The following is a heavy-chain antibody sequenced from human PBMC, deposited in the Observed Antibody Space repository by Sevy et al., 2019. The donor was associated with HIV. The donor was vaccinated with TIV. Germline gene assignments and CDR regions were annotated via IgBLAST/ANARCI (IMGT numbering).Heavy chain of an antibody. CDR1: GFTFSSYS. CDR2: ISSSSSYI. Sequence: GGSLRLSCAASGFTFSSYSMNWVRQAPGKGLEWVSSISSSSSYIYYADSVKGRFTISRDNAKNSLYLQMNSLRAEDTAVYYFAGELYYDFWSGYYNDYYYYGMDVWGQGTTVTVSS. V-gene: IGHV3-21*01. CDR3: AGELYYDFWSGYYNDYYYYGMDV. D-gene: IGHD3-3*01. J-gene: IGHJ6*02.